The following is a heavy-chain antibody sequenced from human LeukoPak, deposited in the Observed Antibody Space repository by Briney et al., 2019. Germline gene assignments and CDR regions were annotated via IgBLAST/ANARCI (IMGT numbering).Heavy chain of an antibody. CDR3: ARVPDYYGSGSPYYSDY. Sequence: PSETLSLTCTVSGGSVSSGSYYWSWIRQPPGKGLEWIGYIYYSGSTNYNPSLKSRVTISVDTSKNQFSLKLSSVTAADTAVYYCARVPDYYGSGSPYYSDYWGQGTLVTVSS. J-gene: IGHJ4*02. CDR1: GGSVSSGSYY. V-gene: IGHV4-61*01. CDR2: IYYSGST. D-gene: IGHD3-10*01.